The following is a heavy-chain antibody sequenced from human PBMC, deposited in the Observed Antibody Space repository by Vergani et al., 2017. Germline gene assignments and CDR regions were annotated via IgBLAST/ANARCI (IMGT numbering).Heavy chain of an antibody. CDR1: GFTFNQYG. Sequence: QVQLVESGGGVVQPGRSLRLSCAASGFTFNQYGMHWVRQAPGKGLEWVAVTWYDGNNKQYADSVKGRFTISRDNSKSTMYLQMNSLRDEDTAVYYCANTRFLEWSTFDYWGQGTLVTVSS. J-gene: IGHJ4*02. CDR3: ANTRFLEWSTFDY. CDR2: TWYDGNNK. V-gene: IGHV3-33*06. D-gene: IGHD3-3*01.